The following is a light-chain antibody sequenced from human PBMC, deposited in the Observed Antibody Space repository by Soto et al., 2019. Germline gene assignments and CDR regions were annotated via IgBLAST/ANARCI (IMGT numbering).Light chain of an antibody. CDR3: QQGNSFSLT. V-gene: IGKV1-12*01. CDR2: TGS. J-gene: IGKJ4*01. CDR1: HGISRW. Sequence: DIQMTQSPSSVSAAGGDRVRITCWASHGISRWLCWYQQKPGRAPKLLMYTGSRLQSGVPSRFRSTGSGTDFTRTISSLQPEDVATYYCQQGNSFSLTFGGGTTVEIK.